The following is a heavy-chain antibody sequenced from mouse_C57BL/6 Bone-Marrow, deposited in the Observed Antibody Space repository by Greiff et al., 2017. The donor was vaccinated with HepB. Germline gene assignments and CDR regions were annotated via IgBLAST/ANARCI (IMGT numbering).Heavy chain of an antibody. CDR1: GYTFTSYW. Sequence: QVQLQQSGAELVKPGASVKMSCKASGYTFTSYWITWVKQRPGQGLEWIGDIYPGSGSTNYNEKFKSKATLTVDTSSSTAYMQLSSLTSEDSAVYYCAREEGFITTVVAKAYWGQGTLVTVSA. CDR2: IYPGSGST. D-gene: IGHD1-1*01. V-gene: IGHV1-55*01. J-gene: IGHJ3*01. CDR3: AREEGFITTVVAKAY.